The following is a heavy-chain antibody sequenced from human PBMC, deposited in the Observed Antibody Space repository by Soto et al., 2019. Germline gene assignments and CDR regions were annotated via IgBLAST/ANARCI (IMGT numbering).Heavy chain of an antibody. V-gene: IGHV3-23*01. J-gene: IGHJ6*02. CDR1: GFTFSNYA. CDR2: ISGSGGST. D-gene: IGHD1-26*01. CDR3: ATYSGNYERYGVYYGMDV. Sequence: GGSLRLSCTASGFTFSNYAISWVRQAPGKGLEWVSSISGSGGSTYYADSVKGRFTISRDNSKNTLYLQMNSLRAEDTAVYYCATYSGNYERYGVYYGMDVWGQGTTVTVSS.